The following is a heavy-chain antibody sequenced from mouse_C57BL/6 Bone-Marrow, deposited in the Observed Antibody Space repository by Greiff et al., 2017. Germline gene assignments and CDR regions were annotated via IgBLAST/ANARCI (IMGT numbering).Heavy chain of an antibody. CDR2: IGPSDSYT. D-gene: IGHD4-1*02. V-gene: IGHV1-69*01. CDR1: GYTFTSYW. J-gene: IGHJ1*03. CDR3: ARSTGDWYFDV. Sequence: QVQLQQPGAELVMPGASVKLSCKASGYTFTSYWMHWVKQRPGQGLEWIGEIGPSDSYTNYNQKFKGKSTLTVDKSSSTAYMQLSSLTSEDSAVYYCARSTGDWYFDVWGTGTTVTVSS.